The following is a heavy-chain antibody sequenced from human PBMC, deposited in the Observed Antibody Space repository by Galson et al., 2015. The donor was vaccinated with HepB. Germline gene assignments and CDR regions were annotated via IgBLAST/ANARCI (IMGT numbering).Heavy chain of an antibody. Sequence: SLRLSCAASGFTFSSYGMHWVRQAPGKGLEWVAVIWYDGSNKYYADSVKGRFTISRDNSKNTLYLQMNSLRAEDTAVYYCARAPASSSSWYYYYYYMDVWGKGTTVTVSS. CDR1: GFTFSSYG. D-gene: IGHD6-13*01. V-gene: IGHV3-33*08. CDR2: IWYDGSNK. CDR3: ARAPASSSSWYYYYYYMDV. J-gene: IGHJ6*03.